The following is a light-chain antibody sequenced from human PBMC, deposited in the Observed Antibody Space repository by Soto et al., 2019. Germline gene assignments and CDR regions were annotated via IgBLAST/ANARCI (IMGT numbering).Light chain of an antibody. Sequence: DIQLTQSPATLSASVGDRVTITCRASQNISNYLNWYQQKPGEAPKVLIYVGSGLQIGVPSRFRGSGSGTQFTLTITSLQPEDFANYFCQQSYNPPPSTFGLGTKLEMK. CDR1: QNISNY. J-gene: IGKJ2*01. CDR2: VGS. CDR3: QQSYNPPPST. V-gene: IGKV1-39*01.